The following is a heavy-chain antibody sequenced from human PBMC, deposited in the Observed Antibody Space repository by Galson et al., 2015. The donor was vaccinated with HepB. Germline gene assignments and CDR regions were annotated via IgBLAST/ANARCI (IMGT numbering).Heavy chain of an antibody. D-gene: IGHD1-26*01. CDR1: GFTVSRNY. CDR2: IYSGGST. V-gene: IGHV3-53*01. J-gene: IGHJ4*02. CDR3: ARNLVGALSLYYFDY. Sequence: SLRLSCAASGFTVSRNYMSWVRQAPGKGLEWVSVIYSGGSTYYADSVKGRFTISRDNSKNTLYLQMNSLRAEDTAVYYCARNLVGALSLYYFDYWGQGTLVTVSS.